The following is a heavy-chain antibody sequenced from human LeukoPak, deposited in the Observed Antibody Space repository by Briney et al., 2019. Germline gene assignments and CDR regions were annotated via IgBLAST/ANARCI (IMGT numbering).Heavy chain of an antibody. CDR1: GFTFDDYG. CDR2: ISWNSASV. CDR3: AKDYGYSSSWYDY. J-gene: IGHJ4*02. Sequence: GRSLRLSCEASGFTFDDYGMHWVRQAPGKGLEWVSSISWNSASVGYVDSVKGRSTISRDNAKKTLYLQMNSLRAEDTALYYCAKDYGYSSSWYDYWGQGTLVTVSS. D-gene: IGHD6-13*01. V-gene: IGHV3-9*01.